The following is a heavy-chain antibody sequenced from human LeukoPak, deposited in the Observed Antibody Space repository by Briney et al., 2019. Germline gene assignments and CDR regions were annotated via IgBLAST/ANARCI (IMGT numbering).Heavy chain of an antibody. D-gene: IGHD6-19*01. CDR2: ISGYSGYT. V-gene: IGHV1-18*04. CDR3: ARNQQEWLRYGPPDY. Sequence: VASVKVSCKASGYTFISYTISWVRQAPGQGLEWMGWISGYSGYTNYAQKLQDRVTMTIDTSTSTAYMELSSLRSEDTAVYYCARNQQEWLRYGPPDYWGQGTLVTVSS. CDR1: GYTFISYT. J-gene: IGHJ4*02.